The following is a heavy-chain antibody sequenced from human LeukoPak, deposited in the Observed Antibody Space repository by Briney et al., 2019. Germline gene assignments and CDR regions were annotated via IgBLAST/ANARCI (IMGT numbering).Heavy chain of an antibody. CDR1: GFTFSSYW. J-gene: IGHJ6*02. CDR2: IKQDGSEK. D-gene: IGHD5-12*01. V-gene: IGHV3-7*01. Sequence: GGSLRLSCAAAGFTFSSYWMSWVRQAPGKGLEWVANIKQDGSEKYYVDSVKGRFTISRDNAKNSLYLQMNGLRAEDTAVYYCARAGYDYLMGQDYYYGMDVWGQGTTVTVSS. CDR3: ARAGYDYLMGQDYYYGMDV.